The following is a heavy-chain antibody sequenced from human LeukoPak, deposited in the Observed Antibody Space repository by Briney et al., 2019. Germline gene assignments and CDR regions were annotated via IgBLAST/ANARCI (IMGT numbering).Heavy chain of an antibody. D-gene: IGHD2-2*03. CDR2: INPDRGGT. CDR1: GWTFTGYY. CDR3: AHCGDCRSTTCPYYFDY. J-gene: IGHJ4*02. Sequence: ASVKDSCQASGWTFTGYYMHWVRQAPGRGLEWVGWINPDRGGTNYAKKLQGRVTMTRATSISTTGMAVSRHRSDEIAVYYRAHCGDCRSTTCPYYFDYWGQGTLVTVSS. V-gene: IGHV1-2*02.